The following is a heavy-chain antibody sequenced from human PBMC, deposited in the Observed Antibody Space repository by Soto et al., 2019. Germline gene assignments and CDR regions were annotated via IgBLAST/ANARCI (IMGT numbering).Heavy chain of an antibody. CDR2: IKSKADGGTT. V-gene: IGHV3-15*01. D-gene: IGHD3-10*01. Sequence: EVQLVESGGGLVKPGGSLRLSCAASGFTFSNAWMSWVRQAPGKGLECVGRIKSKADGGTTDYAAHVKGRFTISRDDSKNKLSLQMNSLKTEDPAVYYWTTAQCSGSGSYPLSAFDIWGQGTMVTVSS. CDR1: GFTFSNAW. J-gene: IGHJ3*02. CDR3: TTAQCSGSGSYPLSAFDI.